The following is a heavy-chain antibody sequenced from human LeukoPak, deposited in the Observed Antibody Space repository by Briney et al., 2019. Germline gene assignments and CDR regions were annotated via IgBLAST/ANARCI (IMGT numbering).Heavy chain of an antibody. CDR3: ARGERAGFWSGYSYYYYYYMDV. CDR2: ISSSGSTI. CDR1: GFTFSDYY. V-gene: IGHV3-11*04. D-gene: IGHD3-3*01. Sequence: GGSLRLSCAASGFTFSDYYMSWIRQAPGKGLEWVSYISSSGSTIYYADSVKGRFTISRDNAKSTLYLQMNSLRAEDTAVYYCARGERAGFWSGYSYYYYYYMDVWGKGTTVTVSS. J-gene: IGHJ6*03.